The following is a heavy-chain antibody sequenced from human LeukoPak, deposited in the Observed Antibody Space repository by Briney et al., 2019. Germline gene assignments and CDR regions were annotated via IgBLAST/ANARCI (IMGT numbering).Heavy chain of an antibody. CDR1: GFSISSGYY. J-gene: IGHJ4*02. D-gene: IGHD3-22*01. Sequence: SETLLLTCSVSGFSISSGYYWGWLRQSPGKGLGWIGSIDHTGSTFYHPSLTSRVTISVDTSKNQFSLRLSSVTAADTAVYYCVRDVPSGYFDYWGQGTLVTVSS. CDR2: IDHTGST. CDR3: VRDVPSGYFDY. V-gene: IGHV4-38-2*02.